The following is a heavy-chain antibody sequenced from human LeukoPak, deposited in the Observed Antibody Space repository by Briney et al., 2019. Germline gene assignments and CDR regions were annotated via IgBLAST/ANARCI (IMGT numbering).Heavy chain of an antibody. Sequence: VASVKVSCKASGGTFSSYAISWVRQAPGQGLEWMGGIIPIFGTANYAQKFQGRVTITTDESTSTAYMELSSLRYTAVYYCATRGYSGFDFDYWGQGTLVTVSS. D-gene: IGHD5-12*01. V-gene: IGHV1-69*05. CDR1: GGTFSSYA. J-gene: IGHJ4*02. CDR2: IIPIFGTA. CDR3: ATRGYSGFDFDY.